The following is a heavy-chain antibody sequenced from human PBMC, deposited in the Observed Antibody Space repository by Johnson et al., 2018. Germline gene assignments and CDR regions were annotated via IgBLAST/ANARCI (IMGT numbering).Heavy chain of an antibody. CDR2: IIPIFGTA. Sequence: QVQLVQSGAEVKKAGSSVKVSCKASRGTFSSYAISWVRQAPGQGLEWMGGIIPIFGTANYAQKFQGRVTITADESTSTAYMELSSLRSEATAVYYCARRRDDLWSGSTYWYFDLWGRGTLVTVSS. CDR3: ARRRDDLWSGSTYWYFDL. V-gene: IGHV1-69*12. D-gene: IGHD3-3*01. J-gene: IGHJ2*01. CDR1: RGTFSSYA.